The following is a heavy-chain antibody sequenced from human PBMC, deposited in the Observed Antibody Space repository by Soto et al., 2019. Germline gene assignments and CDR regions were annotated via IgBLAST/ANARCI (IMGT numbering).Heavy chain of an antibody. D-gene: IGHD3-3*01. CDR2: IYYSGST. J-gene: IGHJ5*02. CDR1: GGSISSGGYY. V-gene: IGHV4-31*03. Sequence: LSLTCTVSGGSISSGGYYWSWIRQHPGKGLEWIGYIYYSGSTYYNPSLKSRVTISVDTSKNQFSLKLSSVTAADTAVYYCARGVTIFGVAHMRGDWFDPWGQGTLVTVSS. CDR3: ARGVTIFGVAHMRGDWFDP.